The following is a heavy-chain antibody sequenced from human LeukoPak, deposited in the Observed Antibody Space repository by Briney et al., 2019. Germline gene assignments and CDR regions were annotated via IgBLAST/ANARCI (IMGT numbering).Heavy chain of an antibody. Sequence: GGSLRLSCAASGFTVSSNYMSWVRQAPGKGLEWVSVIYSGGSTYYADSVKGRFTISRDNSKNTLYLQMGSLRAEDVAVYYCARWEAEMATLDYWGQGTLVTVSS. CDR2: IYSGGST. CDR1: GFTVSSNY. J-gene: IGHJ4*02. V-gene: IGHV3-66*01. CDR3: ARWEAEMATLDY. D-gene: IGHD5-24*01.